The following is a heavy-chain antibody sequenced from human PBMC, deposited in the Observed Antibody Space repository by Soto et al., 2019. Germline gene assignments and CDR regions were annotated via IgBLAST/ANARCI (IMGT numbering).Heavy chain of an antibody. CDR3: AIQDCTNDVCLEGAVTVGGALEY. V-gene: IGHV3-74*01. CDR1: GFTFSKYW. Sequence: EVQLVESGGGLVQPGKALRLSCAASGFTFSKYWIHWVRQAPGKGPVWVSYISSDGTTTDYADSVKGRFTISRDNAKNTLYLQMDSLRAEDTAVYYCAIQDCTNDVCLEGAVTVGGALEYWGQGAQVTVSS. CDR2: ISSDGTTT. J-gene: IGHJ4*02. D-gene: IGHD2-8*01.